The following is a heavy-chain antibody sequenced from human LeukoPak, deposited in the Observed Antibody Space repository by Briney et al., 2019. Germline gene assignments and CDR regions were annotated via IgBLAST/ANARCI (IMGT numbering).Heavy chain of an antibody. Sequence: GGTLRLSCAASGFTFGSFAMGGAGQPQGRGWGWVSVISGSGGSTYYADSVKGRFTISRDNAKNSLYLQMNSLRAEDTAMYYCARDDYYGSGSYWGAFDIWGQGTVVTVSS. V-gene: IGHV3-23*01. CDR2: ISGSGGST. D-gene: IGHD3-10*01. CDR3: ARDDYYGSGSYWGAFDI. J-gene: IGHJ3*02. CDR1: GFTFGSFA.